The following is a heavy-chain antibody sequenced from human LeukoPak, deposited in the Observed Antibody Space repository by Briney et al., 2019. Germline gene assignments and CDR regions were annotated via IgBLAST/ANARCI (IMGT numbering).Heavy chain of an antibody. V-gene: IGHV1-2*02. CDR1: GYTFTGYY. J-gene: IGHJ5*02. CDR3: ARDGIAARPLEIPNWFDP. D-gene: IGHD6-6*01. CDR2: INPNSGGT. Sequence: ASVKVSCKASGYTFTGYYMHWVRQAPGQGLEWMGWINPNSGGTNYAQKFQGRVTMTRDTSISTAYMELSRLRSDDTAVYYCARDGIAARPLEIPNWFDPWGQGTLVTVSS.